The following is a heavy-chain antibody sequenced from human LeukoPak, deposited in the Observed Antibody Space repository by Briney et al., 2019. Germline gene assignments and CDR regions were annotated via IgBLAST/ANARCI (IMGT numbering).Heavy chain of an antibody. V-gene: IGHV3-21*01. D-gene: IGHD3-9*01. CDR2: ISSSSSYI. Sequence: PGGSLRLSCAASGFTFSSYSMNWVRPAPGKGLEWVSSISSSSSYIYYADSVKGRFTISRDNAKNSLYLQMNSLRAEDTAVYYCARVDGQRLTGYRGFDPWGQGTLVTVSS. CDR3: ARVDGQRLTGYRGFDP. CDR1: GFTFSSYS. J-gene: IGHJ5*02.